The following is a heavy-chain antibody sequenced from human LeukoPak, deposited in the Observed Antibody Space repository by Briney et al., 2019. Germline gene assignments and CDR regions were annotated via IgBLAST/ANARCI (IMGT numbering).Heavy chain of an antibody. J-gene: IGHJ3*02. D-gene: IGHD4-17*01. V-gene: IGHV4-34*01. CDR2: INHSGST. CDR3: ARGRGTVTRSAFDI. CDR1: GGSFSGYY. Sequence: SSETLSLTCAVYGGSFSGYYWSWIRQPPGKGLEWIGEINHSGSTNYNPSLKSRVTTSVDTSKNQFSLKLSSVTAADTAVYYCARGRGTVTRSAFDIWGQGTMVTVSS.